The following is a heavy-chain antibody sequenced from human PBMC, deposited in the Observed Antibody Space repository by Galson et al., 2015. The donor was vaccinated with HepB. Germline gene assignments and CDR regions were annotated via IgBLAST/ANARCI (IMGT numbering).Heavy chain of an antibody. D-gene: IGHD1-1*01. J-gene: IGHJ6*02. CDR3: ARDRATGTLYYYYYYGMDV. CDR2: IKQDGSEK. V-gene: IGHV3-7*01. CDR1: GFTFSDYW. Sequence: LRLSCAASGFTFSDYWMTWVRQAPGKGLEWVANIKQDGSEKYYVDSVKGRFTISRDNAKNSLYLQMHSLRAEDTAVYYCARDRATGTLYYYYYYGMDVWGQGTTVTVSS.